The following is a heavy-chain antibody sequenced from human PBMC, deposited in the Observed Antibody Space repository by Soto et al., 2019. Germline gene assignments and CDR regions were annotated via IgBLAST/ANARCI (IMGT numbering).Heavy chain of an antibody. J-gene: IGHJ5*01. V-gene: IGHV1-18*01. CDR3: ARDVXWFDS. CDR2: ISAYSGNT. CDR1: GSTFTSND. Sequence: QVQLVQSGTEVKKPGASVKVSCKASGSTFTSNDFSWVRQAPGQGLEWMGWISAYSGNTNYAQKLQGRVTMTTDTSTSTAYMDLRSLRSDDTAVXYCARDVXWFDSWGQGTLVTVSS.